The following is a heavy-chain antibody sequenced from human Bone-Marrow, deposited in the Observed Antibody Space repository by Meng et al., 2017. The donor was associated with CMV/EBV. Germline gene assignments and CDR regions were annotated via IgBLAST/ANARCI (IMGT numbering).Heavy chain of an antibody. D-gene: IGHD1-14*01. J-gene: IGHJ6*02. Sequence: SETLSLTCTVSGGSISSYYWSWIRQPPGKGLEWIGYIYYSGSTNYNPSLKSRVTKSADTSKNQFSLKLSSVTAADTAVYYCARTTPYYYGMDVWGQGTTVTVSS. V-gene: IGHV4-59*01. CDR3: ARTTPYYYGMDV. CDR2: IYYSGST. CDR1: GGSISSYY.